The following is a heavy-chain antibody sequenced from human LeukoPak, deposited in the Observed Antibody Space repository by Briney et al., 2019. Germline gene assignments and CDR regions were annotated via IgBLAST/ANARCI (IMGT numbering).Heavy chain of an antibody. J-gene: IGHJ4*02. Sequence: PGGSLRLSCAASGFTFSSNWMHWVRQAPGKGLVWVSCIKGDGSSTSYADSVKGRFTISRDNAKNTLFLQMNSLRAEDTAVYYCVRDGVGAPPFDYWGQGALVIVSS. CDR2: IKGDGSST. CDR1: GFTFSSNW. CDR3: VRDGVGAPPFDY. D-gene: IGHD1-26*01. V-gene: IGHV3-74*01.